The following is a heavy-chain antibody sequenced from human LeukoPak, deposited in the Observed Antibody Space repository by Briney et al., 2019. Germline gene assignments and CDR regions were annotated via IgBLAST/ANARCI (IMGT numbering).Heavy chain of an antibody. J-gene: IGHJ5*02. D-gene: IGHD5-24*01. CDR1: GDSVSSSPYY. CDR2: TFSTST. CDR3: ARYKFHNYFDP. Sequence: SETLSLTCSVSGDSVSSSPYYWGWIRQPPGKGLEWIGNTFSTSTLYNASLRSRVTILVDTSKNQFSLKLTSATAADTAIYYCARYKFHNYFDPWGQGTLVVVSS. V-gene: IGHV4-61*01.